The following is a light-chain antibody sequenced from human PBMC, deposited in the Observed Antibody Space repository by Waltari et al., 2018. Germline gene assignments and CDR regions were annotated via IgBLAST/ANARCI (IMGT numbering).Light chain of an antibody. CDR3: QQYYTILRT. V-gene: IGKV4-1*01. J-gene: IGKJ1*01. CDR2: WAS. CDR1: KSVLYSSNNKNF. Sequence: DIVMTQSPDSLAVSLGERATINCKSSKSVLYSSNNKNFLAWYQQKPRQPPRLLIYWASTRESGVPDRFSGSGSGTNFTLTINSLQAEDVAVYYCQQYYTILRTFGQGTKVEIK.